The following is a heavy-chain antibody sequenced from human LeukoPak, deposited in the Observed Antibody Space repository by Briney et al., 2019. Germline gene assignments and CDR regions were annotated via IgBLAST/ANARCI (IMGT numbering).Heavy chain of an antibody. CDR3: AKDAGGYGLLSMGGDN. V-gene: IGHV3-21*04. D-gene: IGHD3-22*01. J-gene: IGHJ4*02. CDR2: ISSSSSYI. CDR1: GFTFSSYS. Sequence: PGGSLRLSCAASGFTFSSYSMNWVRQAPGKGLEWVSSISSSSSYIYYADSVKGRFTISRDNSKNTLWLQMNSLKTEDTAVYYCAKDAGGYGLLSMGGDNWGQGTLVTVSS.